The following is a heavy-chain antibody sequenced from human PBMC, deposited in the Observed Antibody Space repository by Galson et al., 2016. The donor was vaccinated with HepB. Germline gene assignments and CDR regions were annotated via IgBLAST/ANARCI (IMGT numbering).Heavy chain of an antibody. J-gene: IGHJ4*02. V-gene: IGHV3-48*02. CDR3: ANDWYGYMAY. D-gene: IGHD3-9*01. Sequence: SLRLSCADSGLTFSIYSMNWVRQAPGKGLEWISHITSSSSVTYYADSVKGRFTISRENAKKSLYLQMNSLRDEDTAVYYCANDWYGYMAYWGQGTLVTVSS. CDR1: GLTFSIYS. CDR2: ITSSSSVT.